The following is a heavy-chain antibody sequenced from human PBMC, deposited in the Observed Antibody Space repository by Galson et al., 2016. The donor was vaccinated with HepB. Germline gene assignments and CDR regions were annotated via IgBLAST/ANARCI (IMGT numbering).Heavy chain of an antibody. J-gene: IGHJ6*02. CDR1: GYSFTNYW. CDR2: IHPGDSDA. CDR3: ARRGLLCITSSGTNYFYYSMDV. Sequence: QSGAEVKKPGESLKISCEASGYSFTNYWIGWVRQMPGKGLEWMGMIHPGDSDARYSPSFQGQVTISSDKSIHPAYLQWSSLKASDTAIYYCARRGLLCITSSGTNYFYYSMDVWGQGTTVTVSS. D-gene: IGHD3-10*01. V-gene: IGHV5-51*01.